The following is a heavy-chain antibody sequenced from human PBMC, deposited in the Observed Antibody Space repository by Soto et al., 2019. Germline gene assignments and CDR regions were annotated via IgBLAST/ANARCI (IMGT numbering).Heavy chain of an antibody. J-gene: IGHJ4*02. CDR1: GGSISSSSYY. CDR3: ARRQGDDRFDY. Sequence: AETLSLTSTVSGGSISSSSYYWGWIRQPPGKGLEWIGSIYYSGSTYYNPSLKSRVTISVDTSKNQFSLKLSSVAAADTAVYYCARRQGDDRFDYWGQGTLVTVSS. CDR2: IYYSGST. D-gene: IGHD3-16*01. V-gene: IGHV4-39*01.